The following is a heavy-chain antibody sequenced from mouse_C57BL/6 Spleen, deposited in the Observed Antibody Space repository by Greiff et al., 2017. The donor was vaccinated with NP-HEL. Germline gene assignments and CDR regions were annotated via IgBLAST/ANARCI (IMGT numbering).Heavy chain of an antibody. CDR1: GYTFTDYY. J-gene: IGHJ4*01. D-gene: IGHD2-5*01. CDR3: ARDSNYLLYAMDY. V-gene: IGHV1-26*01. Sequence: EVQLQQSGPELVKPGASVKISCKASGYTFTDYYMNWVKQSHGKSLEWIGDINPNNGGTSYNQKFKGKATLTVDKSSSTAYMELRSLTSEDSAVYYCARDSNYLLYAMDYWGQGTSVTVSS. CDR2: INPNNGGT.